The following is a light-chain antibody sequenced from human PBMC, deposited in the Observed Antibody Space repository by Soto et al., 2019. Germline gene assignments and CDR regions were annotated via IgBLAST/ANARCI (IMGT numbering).Light chain of an antibody. Sequence: EIVVTQSPATLSVSPGERATLSCRASQSVSSNLVWYQQKPGQAPRLLIYGASTRATGIPARFSGSGSGTDFTLTISSLQSEDLAVYYCQHYNNWPPRGTFGQGTKVEIK. CDR3: QHYNNWPPRGT. J-gene: IGKJ1*01. CDR1: QSVSSN. CDR2: GAS. V-gene: IGKV3-15*01.